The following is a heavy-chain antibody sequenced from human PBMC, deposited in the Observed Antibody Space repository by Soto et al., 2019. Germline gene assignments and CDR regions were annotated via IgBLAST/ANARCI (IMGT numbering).Heavy chain of an antibody. D-gene: IGHD5-18*01. Sequence: QVQLVQSGTEVKKPGASVKVSCKASGYTFTSYAISWVRQAPGQGLEWMGWINPYNGNTNNAQKLQGRVTMTTDTSTSTAYIELRSLRSDDTAVYYCARDTAMALPDAWGQGTLVTVSS. CDR1: GYTFTSYA. CDR2: INPYNGNT. CDR3: ARDTAMALPDA. J-gene: IGHJ4*02. V-gene: IGHV1-18*01.